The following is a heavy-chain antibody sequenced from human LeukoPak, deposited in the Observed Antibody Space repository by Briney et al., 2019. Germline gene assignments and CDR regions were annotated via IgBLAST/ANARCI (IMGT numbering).Heavy chain of an antibody. CDR2: MNPNSGNT. CDR3: ARRRRAAAWNWFDP. CDR1: GYTFTSYD. D-gene: IGHD6-13*01. J-gene: IGHJ5*02. Sequence: ASVTVSCKASGYTFTSYDINWVRQATGQGLEWMGRMNPNSGNTGYAQKFQGRVTMTRNTSISTAYMELSSLRSEDTAVYYCARRRRAAAWNWFDPWGQGTLVTVSS. V-gene: IGHV1-8*01.